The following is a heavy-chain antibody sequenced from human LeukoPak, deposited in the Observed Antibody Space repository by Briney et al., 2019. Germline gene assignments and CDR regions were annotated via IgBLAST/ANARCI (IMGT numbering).Heavy chain of an antibody. CDR2: IKQDGSEK. J-gene: IGHJ6*04. D-gene: IGHD2-2*01. CDR3: ARDRCTTCSPPSTLDV. Sequence: AGGSLRLSCAASGFTFSDYWMSWVRQAPGKGLERVANIKQDGSEKYYVDSVKGRFTISRDNAKNSLYLQMNSLRAEDTAVYYCARDRCTTCSPPSTLDVWGKGTTVTVSS. CDR1: GFTFSDYW. V-gene: IGHV3-7*01.